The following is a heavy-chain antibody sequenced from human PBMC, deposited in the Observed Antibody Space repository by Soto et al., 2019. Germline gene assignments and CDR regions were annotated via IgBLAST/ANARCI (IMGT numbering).Heavy chain of an antibody. CDR3: ARGGPIQRHTQLAMVDWFDP. D-gene: IGHD5-18*01. V-gene: IGHV1-2*04. J-gene: IGHJ5*02. Sequence: QVQLVQSGAEVKKPGASVKVSCKASGYTFTGYYMHWVRQAPGQGLEWMGWINPNSGGTNYAQKFQGWVTMTRDTSLSPAYMELSRMRSDDTAVYYCARGGPIQRHTQLAMVDWFDPWGQGTLVTVSS. CDR1: GYTFTGYY. CDR2: INPNSGGT.